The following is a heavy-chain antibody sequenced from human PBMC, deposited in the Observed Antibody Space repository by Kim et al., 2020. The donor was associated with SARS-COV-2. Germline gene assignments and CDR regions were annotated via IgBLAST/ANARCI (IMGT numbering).Heavy chain of an antibody. CDR3: ARDWGSSSWFDP. D-gene: IGHD6-6*01. J-gene: IGHJ5*02. V-gene: IGHV4-59*01. Sequence: NNHPALKSRVTLSVDTSKNQFSLKLSSVTAADTAVYYCARDWGSSSWFDPWGQGTLVTVSS.